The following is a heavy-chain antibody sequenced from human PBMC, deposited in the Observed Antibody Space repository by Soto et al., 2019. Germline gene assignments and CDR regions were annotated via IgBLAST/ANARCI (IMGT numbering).Heavy chain of an antibody. CDR2: IYYSGST. Sequence: QVQLQESGPGLVKPSETLSLTCTVSGGSISSYYWSWIRQPPGKGLEWIGYIYYSGSTNYNPSLKSRVTISVDTSKNQFSLKLSSVTAADTAVYYCERAPPDTIFGVVYYYYMDVWGKGTTVTVSS. CDR1: GGSISSYY. J-gene: IGHJ6*03. CDR3: ERAPPDTIFGVVYYYYMDV. V-gene: IGHV4-59*01. D-gene: IGHD3-3*01.